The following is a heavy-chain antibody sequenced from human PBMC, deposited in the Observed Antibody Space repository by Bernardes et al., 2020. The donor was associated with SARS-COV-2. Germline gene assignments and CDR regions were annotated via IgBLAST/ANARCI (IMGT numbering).Heavy chain of an antibody. Sequence: GGSLRLSCTASGFTFGDYAMSWVRQAPGKGLEWVGFIRSKAYGGTTEYAASVKGRFTISRDDSKSIAYLQMNSLKTEDTAVYYCTRGAVDFWSGYYYIDYWGQGTLVTVSS. D-gene: IGHD3-3*01. V-gene: IGHV3-49*04. CDR2: IRSKAYGGTT. CDR1: GFTFGDYA. CDR3: TRGAVDFWSGYYYIDY. J-gene: IGHJ4*02.